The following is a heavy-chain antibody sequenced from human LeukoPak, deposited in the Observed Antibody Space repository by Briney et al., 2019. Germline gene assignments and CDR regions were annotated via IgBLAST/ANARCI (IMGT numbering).Heavy chain of an antibody. D-gene: IGHD6-19*01. CDR3: ARTVPGYPDDYFDY. Sequence: GGSLRLSCAASGFTFSRHWMSWVRQAPGKGLERVAHTNEDGSAIYYVDSAKGRFTISRDNAKNSLYLQMNGLTVADTAVYYCARTVPGYPDDYFDYWGQGTPVTVSS. J-gene: IGHJ4*02. CDR2: TNEDGSAI. V-gene: IGHV3-7*01. CDR1: GFTFSRHW.